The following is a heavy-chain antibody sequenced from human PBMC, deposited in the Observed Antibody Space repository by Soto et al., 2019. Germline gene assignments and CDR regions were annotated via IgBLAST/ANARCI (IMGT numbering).Heavy chain of an antibody. V-gene: IGHV4-31*03. CDR3: ARDSSPSHYGTHFHYYGMDV. D-gene: IGHD4-17*01. CDR1: GGSISSGGYY. CDR2: IYYSGST. Sequence: QVQLQESGPGLVKPSQTLSLTCTVSGGSISSGGYYWSWIRQHPGKGLEWIGYIYYSGSTYYNPSLKSRVTISVDTSKNHFSLKLSSVTAADTAVYYCARDSSPSHYGTHFHYYGMDVWGQGTTVTVSS. J-gene: IGHJ6*02.